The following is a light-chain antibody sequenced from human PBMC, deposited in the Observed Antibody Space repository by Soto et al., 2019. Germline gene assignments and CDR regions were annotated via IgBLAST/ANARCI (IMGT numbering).Light chain of an antibody. J-gene: IGKJ4*01. CDR1: QSLLHSNGYNY. CDR3: MHAVQAPLT. CDR2: MGS. Sequence: DIVMTQSPLSLPVTPGEPASISCRSSQSLLHSNGYNYLDWFLQKPGQSPQLLIYMGSNRASGVPDRFSGSGSCTDFTLKISRVEAEDVGIYYCMHAVQAPLTFGGGTKVEI. V-gene: IGKV2-28*01.